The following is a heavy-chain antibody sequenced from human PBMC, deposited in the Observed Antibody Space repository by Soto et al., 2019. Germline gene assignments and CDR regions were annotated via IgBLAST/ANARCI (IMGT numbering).Heavy chain of an antibody. V-gene: IGHV3-23*01. CDR1: GFTFSSYA. J-gene: IGHJ4*02. D-gene: IGHD4-17*01. Sequence: PGGSLRLSCAASGFTFSSYAMSWVRQAPGKGLEWVSAISGSGGSTYYADSVKGRFTISRDNSKNTLYLQMNSLRAEDTAVYYCAKDILKVPWSYDYGDYIPQALGYWGQGTLVTVSS. CDR3: AKDILKVPWSYDYGDYIPQALGY. CDR2: ISGSGGST.